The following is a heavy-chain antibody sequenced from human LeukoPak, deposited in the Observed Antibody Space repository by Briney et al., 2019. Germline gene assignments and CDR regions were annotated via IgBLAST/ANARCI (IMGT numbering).Heavy chain of an antibody. CDR1: GGSISSGNYY. CDR2: IYTSEST. CDR3: ARRSITTTFGWFDP. J-gene: IGHJ5*02. V-gene: IGHV4-61*09. D-gene: IGHD3-16*01. Sequence: SQTLSLTCAVSGGSISSGNYYWSWIRQPAGKGLEWIGHIYTSESTYYNPSLKSRVTILVDTSKNQFSLKLSSVTAADTAVYYCARRSITTTFGWFDPWGQGTLVTVSS.